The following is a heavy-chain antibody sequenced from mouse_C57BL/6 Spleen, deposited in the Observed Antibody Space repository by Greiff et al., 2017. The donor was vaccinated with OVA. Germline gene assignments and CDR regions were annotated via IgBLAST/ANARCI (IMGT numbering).Heavy chain of an antibody. D-gene: IGHD1-1*01. J-gene: IGHJ2*01. CDR1: GFTFSDYG. V-gene: IGHV5-17*01. CDR2: ISSGSSTI. Sequence: EVMLVESGGGLVKPGGSLKLSCAASGFTFSDYGMHWVRQAPEKGLEWVAYISSGSSTIYYADTVKGRFTISRDNAKNTLFLQMTSLRSEDTAMYYCARTVGDYFDYWGQGTTLTVSS. CDR3: ARTVGDYFDY.